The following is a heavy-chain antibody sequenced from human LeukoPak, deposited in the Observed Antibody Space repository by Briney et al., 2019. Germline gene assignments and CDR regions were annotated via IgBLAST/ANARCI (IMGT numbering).Heavy chain of an antibody. D-gene: IGHD3-22*01. CDR2: INPNSGGT. CDR1: GYTFTGYY. V-gene: IGHV1-2*02. J-gene: IGHJ4*02. CDR3: ARERYYYDSSGQYLAPFDY. Sequence: ASVKVSCKASGYTFTGYYMHWVRQAPGQGLEWMGWINPNSGGTNYAQKFQGRVTMTRDTYISTAYMELTRLRSDDTAVYYCARERYYYDSSGQYLAPFDYWGQGTLVTVSS.